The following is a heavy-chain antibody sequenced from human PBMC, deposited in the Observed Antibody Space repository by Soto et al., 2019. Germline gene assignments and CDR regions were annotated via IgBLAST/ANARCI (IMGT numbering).Heavy chain of an antibody. D-gene: IGHD2-15*01. J-gene: IGHJ2*01. V-gene: IGHV1-18*01. CDR1: GYTFSDYA. Sequence: ASVKVSCKASGYTFSDYAISCVRQAPGQGLEWMGWISASTRNTDQAQNFQGRVIMTLDTSTNTAYMELRSLRSDDTAVYYCVRCYCSVGSCYACWHFDLWGRGTLVTVSS. CDR2: ISASTRNT. CDR3: VRCYCSVGSCYACWHFDL.